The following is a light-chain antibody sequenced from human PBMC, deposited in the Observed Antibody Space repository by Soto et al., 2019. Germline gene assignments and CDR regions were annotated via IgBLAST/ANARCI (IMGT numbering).Light chain of an antibody. V-gene: IGLV2-14*01. Sequence: QSALTPPSSVSGSPGQLITISCTGTGSDVGGYDYVSWYQHHPGKAPKVMIYEVTNRPSGVSNRFSGSKSGNTASLTISGLLAEDEADYYCSSYTSSSTYVFGTGTKVTVL. CDR2: EVT. CDR1: GSDVGGYDY. CDR3: SSYTSSSTYV. J-gene: IGLJ1*01.